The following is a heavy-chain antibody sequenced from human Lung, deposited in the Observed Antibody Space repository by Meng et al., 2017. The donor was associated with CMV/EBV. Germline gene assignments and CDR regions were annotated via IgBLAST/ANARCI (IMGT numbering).Heavy chain of an antibody. V-gene: IGHV4-4*02. J-gene: IGHJ4*02. CDR3: ARDPYATGWAG. Sequence: PEPGPGRVNPSGTLSLTCAVSGGSISISTWWSWVRQPPGKGLEWIGEIYHSGGTNYNPSLRGRVTISLDKSKNQFSLTLRSVTAADTAVYYCARDPYATGWAGWGQGTLVTVSS. CDR2: IYHSGGT. D-gene: IGHD6-19*01. CDR1: GGSISISTW.